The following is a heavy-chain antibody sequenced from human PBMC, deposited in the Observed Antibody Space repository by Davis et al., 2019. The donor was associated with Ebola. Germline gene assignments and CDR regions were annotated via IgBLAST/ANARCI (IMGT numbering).Heavy chain of an antibody. V-gene: IGHV4-59*01. Sequence: SETLSLTCTVSGGSISSYYWSWIRQPPGKGLEWIGYIYYSGSTNYNPSLKSRVTISVDTSKNQFSLKLGSVTAADTAVYYCARDSYSSSCIDYWGQGTLVTVSS. CDR2: IYYSGST. D-gene: IGHD6-13*01. CDR3: ARDSYSSSCIDY. J-gene: IGHJ4*02. CDR1: GGSISSYY.